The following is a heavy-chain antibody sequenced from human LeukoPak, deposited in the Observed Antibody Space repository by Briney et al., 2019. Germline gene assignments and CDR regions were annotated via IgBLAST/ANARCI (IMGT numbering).Heavy chain of an antibody. CDR1: GFTFSSYS. Sequence: PGGSLRLSCAASGFTFSSYSMNWVRQAPGKGLEWVSSISSSSSYIYYADSVKGRFTISRDNAKNSLYLQMNSLRAEDTAVYYCASVKGRRAAAVYYYGMDVWGQGTTVTVSS. J-gene: IGHJ6*02. V-gene: IGHV3-21*01. CDR2: ISSSSSYI. CDR3: ASVKGRRAAAVYYYGMDV. D-gene: IGHD6-13*01.